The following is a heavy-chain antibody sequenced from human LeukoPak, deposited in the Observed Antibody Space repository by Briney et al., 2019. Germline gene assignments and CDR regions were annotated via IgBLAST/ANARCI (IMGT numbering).Heavy chain of an antibody. D-gene: IGHD3-10*01. CDR2: IWYDGSNK. CDR1: GFTFSSYG. J-gene: IGHJ4*02. CDR3: AKEYDSGGYGANFDY. Sequence: GGSLRLSCAASGFTFSSYGMHWVRQAPGKGLEWVAVIWYDGSNKYYADSVKGRFTISRDNSKNTLYLQMDSLRAEDTAVYYCAKEYDSGGYGANFDYWGQGTLVTVSS. V-gene: IGHV3-30*02.